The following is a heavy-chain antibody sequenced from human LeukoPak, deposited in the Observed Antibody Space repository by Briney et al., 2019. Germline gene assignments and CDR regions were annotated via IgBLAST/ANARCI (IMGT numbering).Heavy chain of an antibody. V-gene: IGHV3-74*01. Sequence: GGSLRLSCAASGFTFSSYWMHWVRQAPGKGLVWVSRIQTDGSVTTYADSVKGRFTISRDNSKNTLYLQMNSLRAEDTAVYYCARVPGATEDVWGQGTTVTVSS. J-gene: IGHJ6*02. CDR3: ARVPGATEDV. CDR2: IQTDGSVT. CDR1: GFTFSSYW.